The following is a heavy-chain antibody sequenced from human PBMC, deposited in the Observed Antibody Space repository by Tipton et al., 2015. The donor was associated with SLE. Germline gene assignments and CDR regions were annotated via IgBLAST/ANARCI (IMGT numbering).Heavy chain of an antibody. CDR3: AKERFGAFEI. J-gene: IGHJ3*02. D-gene: IGHD3-16*01. Sequence: SLRLSCAASGFTFSSYGMHWVRQAPGKGLEWVANIKYDGSVEYYVDSVKGRFTISRDNGKNSLYLQMNSLRAEDTAVYYCAKERFGAFEIWGQGTMVTVSS. CDR1: GFTFSSYG. V-gene: IGHV3-7*01. CDR2: IKYDGSVE.